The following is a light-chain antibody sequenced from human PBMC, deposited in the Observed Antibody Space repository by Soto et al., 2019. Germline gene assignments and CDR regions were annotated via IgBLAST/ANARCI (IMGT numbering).Light chain of an antibody. V-gene: IGKV3-15*01. J-gene: IGKJ1*01. Sequence: EVLMMHTPATPSVSPGERVSLSCMASQSVYVNVAWYQQKPGQAPRLLISGASTRATGIPARFSGSGSGTEFTLTISSLESDEFALYFCQEYNAWPLRTFGQRTKV. CDR3: QEYNAWPLRT. CDR2: GAS. CDR1: QSVYVN.